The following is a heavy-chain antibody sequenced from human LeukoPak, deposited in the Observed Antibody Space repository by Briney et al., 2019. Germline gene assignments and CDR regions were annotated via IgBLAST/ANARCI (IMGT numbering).Heavy chain of an antibody. CDR2: FYYSGST. J-gene: IGHJ4*02. V-gene: IGHV4-59*01. CDR3: ARGAEG. CDR1: GGSISSYY. Sequence: SETLSLTCTVSGGSISSYYWSWIRQPPGKGLEWIGYFYYSGSTNYNPSLKSRVTISVDTSKNQFSLKLSSVTAADTAVYYCARGAEGWGQGTLVTVSS. D-gene: IGHD1-14*01.